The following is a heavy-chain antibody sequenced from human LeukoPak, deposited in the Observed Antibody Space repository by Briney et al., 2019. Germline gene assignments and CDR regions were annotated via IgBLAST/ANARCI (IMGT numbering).Heavy chain of an antibody. J-gene: IGHJ6*03. CDR2: IYHSGST. Sequence: PSETLSLTCAVYGGSFSGYYWSWIRQPPGKGLEWIGEIYHSGSTNYNPSLKSRVTISVDKSKNQFSLKLSSVTAADTAVYYCARVDTYSSGSYYYYYMDVWGKGTTVTISS. CDR3: ARVDTYSSGSYYYYYMDV. V-gene: IGHV4-34*01. CDR1: GGSFSGYY. D-gene: IGHD6-19*01.